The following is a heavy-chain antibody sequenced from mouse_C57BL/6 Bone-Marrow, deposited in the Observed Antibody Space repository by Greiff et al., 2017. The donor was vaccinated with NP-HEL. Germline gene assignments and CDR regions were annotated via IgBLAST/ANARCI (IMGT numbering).Heavy chain of an antibody. CDR2: IYPLSFNT. J-gene: IGHJ3*01. Sequence: QVQLQQSGAELASPFASVKLSCKASVSPFPRSGISWVTPSTGQGLEWLGEIYPLSFNTYYNEKFKGKATLTADKSSSTAYMELRSLTSEDSAVYFCARSNYYGSSSWFAYWGQGTLVTVSA. CDR3: ARSNYYGSSSWFAY. V-gene: IGHV1-81*01. CDR1: VSPFPRSG. D-gene: IGHD1-1*01.